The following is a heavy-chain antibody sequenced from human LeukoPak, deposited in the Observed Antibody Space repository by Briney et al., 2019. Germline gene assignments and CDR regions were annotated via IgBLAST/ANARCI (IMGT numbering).Heavy chain of an antibody. CDR2: IYVTEST. Sequence: SETLSLTCTVSGGSITSYYWSWIRQPAGKGLEWIGRIYVTESTNYNPSLKSRVTMSVDTSKNQFSLKLSSVTAADTAVYYCARDLEELLWFGELSYYYYYMDVWGKGTTVTISS. V-gene: IGHV4-4*07. CDR1: GGSITSYY. J-gene: IGHJ6*03. D-gene: IGHD3-10*01. CDR3: ARDLEELLWFGELSYYYYYMDV.